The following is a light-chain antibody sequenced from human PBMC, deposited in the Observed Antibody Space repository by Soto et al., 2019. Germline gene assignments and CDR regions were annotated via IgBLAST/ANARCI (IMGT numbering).Light chain of an antibody. Sequence: EIVLTQSPGTLSLSPGERATLSCRASQSVSSSYLAWYQHKPGQTPRLLIYDTSTRATGVPARFSGSRSGPEFTLTINSLQSEDFAIYYCQPYNNWPLTFGGGTTVDIK. CDR2: DTS. V-gene: IGKV3-15*01. CDR1: QSVSSSY. CDR3: QPYNNWPLT. J-gene: IGKJ4*01.